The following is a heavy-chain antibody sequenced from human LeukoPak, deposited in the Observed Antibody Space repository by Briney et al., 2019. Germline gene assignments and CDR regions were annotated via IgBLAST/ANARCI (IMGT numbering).Heavy chain of an antibody. CDR2: INPNSGGT. V-gene: IGHV1-2*02. J-gene: IGHJ4*02. CDR3: ARHSSLRAYSGYDHPLDY. D-gene: IGHD5-12*01. Sequence: ASVKVSCKASGYTFTCYYMHWVRQAPGQGLEWMGWINPNSGGTNYAQKFQGRVTMTRDTSISTAYMELSRLRSDDTAVYYCARHSSLRAYSGYDHPLDYWGQGTLVTVSS. CDR1: GYTFTCYY.